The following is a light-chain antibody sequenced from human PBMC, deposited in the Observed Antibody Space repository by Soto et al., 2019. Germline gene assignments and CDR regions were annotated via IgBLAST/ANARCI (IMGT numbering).Light chain of an antibody. J-gene: IGKJ1*01. CDR1: QSISSSY. CDR3: QQRSNWWT. CDR2: DAS. V-gene: IGKV3D-20*02. Sequence: EIVLTQSPGTLSLSPGERATLSCRASQSISSSYLAWYQQKPGQPPRLLIYDASTRATGIPARFSGSGSGTDFTLTISSLEPEDFAVYYCQQRSNWWTFGPGTKVEIK.